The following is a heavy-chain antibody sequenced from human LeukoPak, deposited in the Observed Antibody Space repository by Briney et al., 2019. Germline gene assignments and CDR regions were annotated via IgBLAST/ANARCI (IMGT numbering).Heavy chain of an antibody. Sequence: SETLSLTCAVYGGSFSGYYWSWIRQPPGKGLEWIGEINHSGSTNYNPSLKSRVTISVDTSKNQFSLKLSSVTAADTAVYYCASEDPNSTGGAIDYWGQGTLVTVSS. D-gene: IGHD2/OR15-2a*01. CDR3: ASEDPNSTGGAIDY. CDR2: INHSGST. J-gene: IGHJ4*02. V-gene: IGHV4-34*01. CDR1: GGSFSGYY.